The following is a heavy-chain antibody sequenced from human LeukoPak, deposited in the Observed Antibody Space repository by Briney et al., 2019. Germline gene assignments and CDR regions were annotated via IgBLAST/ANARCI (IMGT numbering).Heavy chain of an antibody. Sequence: GGSLRLSCAASGFTFSSYAMSWVRQAPGKGLEWVSAISGSGGSTYYADSVKGRFTISRDNSKNTLYLQMNSLRAEDTAVYYCARAYDYVWGSHAAFDYWGQGTLVTVSS. CDR2: ISGSGGST. CDR1: GFTFSSYA. D-gene: IGHD3-16*01. J-gene: IGHJ4*02. V-gene: IGHV3-23*01. CDR3: ARAYDYVWGSHAAFDY.